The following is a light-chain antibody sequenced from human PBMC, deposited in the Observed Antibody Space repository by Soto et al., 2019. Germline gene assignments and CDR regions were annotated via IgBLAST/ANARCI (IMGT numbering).Light chain of an antibody. CDR1: QNIFSY. J-gene: IGKJ1*01. Sequence: EIVLTQSPATLSLSPGERATISCRASQNIFSYLGWYQQKSDQTPRLLIYDASTRAFGIPARLSGSGFGTVFSLTISRLEPEFSAVYYCQRRSDRPTFGQRTHVAI. V-gene: IGKV3-11*01. CDR3: QRRSDRPT. CDR2: DAS.